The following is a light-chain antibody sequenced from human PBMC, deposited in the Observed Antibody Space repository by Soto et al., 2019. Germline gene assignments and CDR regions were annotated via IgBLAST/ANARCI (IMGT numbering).Light chain of an antibody. V-gene: IGLV2-23*02. CDR2: EVS. J-gene: IGLJ7*01. CDR3: CSYGGSSAV. Sequence: QSALTQPASVSGSPGQSITISCTGTSSDVGSHNLVSWYHQHTGQAPKLMIYEVSKRPLGVSARCSASKSGNTASLTSSGLQAEDESDYYCCSYGGSSAVFGGGTQLTVL. CDR1: SSDVGSHNL.